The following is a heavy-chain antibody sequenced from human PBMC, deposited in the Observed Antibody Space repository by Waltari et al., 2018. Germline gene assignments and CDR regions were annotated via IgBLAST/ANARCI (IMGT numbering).Heavy chain of an antibody. D-gene: IGHD7-27*01. Sequence: DVHLVESGGGLVQPRGSLRLSCTVSGFTFGSHWMHWVRQVPGKGLVWISRIDDDGSSAIYADSVKGRFTVSRDNAKNTLYLEMNNLKAEDTAVYYCAKDRDTYGDSNYFDYWGRGTLVTVSS. CDR3: AKDRDTYGDSNYFDY. J-gene: IGHJ4*02. V-gene: IGHV3-74*01. CDR2: IDDDGSSA. CDR1: GFTFGSHW.